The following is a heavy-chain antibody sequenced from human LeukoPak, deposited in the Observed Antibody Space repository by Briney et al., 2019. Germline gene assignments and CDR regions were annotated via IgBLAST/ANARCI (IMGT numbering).Heavy chain of an antibody. D-gene: IGHD5-12*01. CDR3: ARGFDSKSTYFDY. Sequence: SETLSLTCTVSGGSISSYYWNWIRQSPGKGLEWIGYISYSGSTNYNPSLKSRVTISLDTSKNQFSLTVRSVTAADTAVYYCARGFDSKSTYFDYWGQGTLVTVSS. V-gene: IGHV4-59*01. J-gene: IGHJ4*02. CDR1: GGSISSYY. CDR2: ISYSGST.